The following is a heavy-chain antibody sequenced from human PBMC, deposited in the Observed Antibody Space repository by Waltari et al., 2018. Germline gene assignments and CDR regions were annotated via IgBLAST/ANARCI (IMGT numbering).Heavy chain of an antibody. V-gene: IGHV4-61*02. CDR3: ARFEESWFDP. J-gene: IGHJ5*02. CDR2: IYTSGRT. Sequence: QVQLQESGPGLVKPSQTLSLTCTVSGGSISSGSYYWSWIRQPAGKGLEWIGRIYTSGRTNYNPYLKSRVTISVDTSKNQFSLKLSSVTAADTAVYYCARFEESWFDPWGQGTLVTVSS. D-gene: IGHD3-9*01. CDR1: GGSISSGSYY.